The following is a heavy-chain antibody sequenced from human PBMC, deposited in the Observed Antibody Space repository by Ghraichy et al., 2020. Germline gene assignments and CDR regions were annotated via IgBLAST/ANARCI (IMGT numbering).Heavy chain of an antibody. CDR1: GFTFSSYW. CDR3: AREPYDFWSGYYLYFDY. V-gene: IGHV3-7*03. D-gene: IGHD3-3*01. J-gene: IGHJ4*02. Sequence: GGSLRLSCAASGFTFSSYWMSWVRQAPGKGLEWVANIKQDGSEKYYVDSVKGRFTISRDNAKNSLYLQMNSLRAEDTAVYYCAREPYDFWSGYYLYFDYWGQGTLVTVSS. CDR2: IKQDGSEK.